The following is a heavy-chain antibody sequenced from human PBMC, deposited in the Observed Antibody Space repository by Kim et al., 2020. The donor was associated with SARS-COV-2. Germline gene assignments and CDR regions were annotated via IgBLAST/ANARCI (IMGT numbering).Heavy chain of an antibody. D-gene: IGHD6-19*01. J-gene: IGHJ4*02. CDR1: GFTFSSYS. CDR2: ISSSSSYI. Sequence: PGGSLRLSCAASGFTFSSYSMNWVRQAPGKGLEWVSSISSSSSYIYYADSVKGRFTISRDNAKNSLYLQMNSLRAEDTAVYYCARGVGLVHYFDYWGQGTLVTVSS. V-gene: IGHV3-21*01. CDR3: ARGVGLVHYFDY.